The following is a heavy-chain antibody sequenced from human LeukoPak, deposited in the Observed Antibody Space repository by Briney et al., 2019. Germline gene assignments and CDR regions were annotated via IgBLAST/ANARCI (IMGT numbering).Heavy chain of an antibody. D-gene: IGHD5-18*01. CDR1: GGSFSGYY. V-gene: IGHV4-34*01. Sequence: PSETLSLTCAVYGGSFSGYYWSWIRQPPGKGLEWIGEINHSGSTNYNPSLKSRVTISVDTSKNQFSLKLSSVTAADTAVYYCARRPIRGYSYGTDYWGQGTLVTVSS. CDR3: ARRPIRGYSYGTDY. CDR2: INHSGST. J-gene: IGHJ4*02.